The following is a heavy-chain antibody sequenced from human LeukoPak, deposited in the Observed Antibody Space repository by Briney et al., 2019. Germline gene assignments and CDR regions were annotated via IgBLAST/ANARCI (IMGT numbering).Heavy chain of an antibody. CDR1: GFTFSSYS. D-gene: IGHD2-2*01. J-gene: IGHJ4*02. Sequence: GGSLRLSCAASGFTFSSYSMNWVRQAPGKGLEWVSSISSSSSYIYYADSVKGRFTISRDNAKNSLYLQMNSLRAEDTAVYYCASLLEAPYCSSTSCDYWGQGTLVTVSS. V-gene: IGHV3-21*01. CDR3: ASLLEAPYCSSTSCDY. CDR2: ISSSSSYI.